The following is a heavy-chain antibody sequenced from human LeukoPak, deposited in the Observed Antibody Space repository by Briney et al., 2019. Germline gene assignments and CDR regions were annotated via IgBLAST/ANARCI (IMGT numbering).Heavy chain of an antibody. Sequence: PGRSLRLSCAASGFTFSSYGMHWVRQAPGKGLEWVAVISHDGSNKYYADSVKGRFTISRDNSKNTLYLQMNSLRAEDTAVYYCAKGMKTGTTFIYYYYGMDVWGQGTTVTVSS. CDR2: ISHDGSNK. D-gene: IGHD1-7*01. CDR1: GFTFSSYG. CDR3: AKGMKTGTTFIYYYYGMDV. J-gene: IGHJ6*02. V-gene: IGHV3-30*18.